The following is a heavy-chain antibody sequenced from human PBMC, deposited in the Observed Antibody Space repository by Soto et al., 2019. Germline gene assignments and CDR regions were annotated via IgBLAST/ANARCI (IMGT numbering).Heavy chain of an antibody. CDR2: ISNDGSNE. CDR3: VRATYFSDSSGYTRCFDY. CDR1: GFTFRWFG. D-gene: IGHD3-22*01. Sequence: PGGSLRLSCAGSGFTFRWFGMNWVRQAPGKGLEWVARISNDGSNEYYVDSVKGRFTISRDNSKNTLYLQMDSLRAEDTAVYYCVRATYFSDSSGYTRCFDYWGQGTLVTVSS. J-gene: IGHJ4*02. V-gene: IGHV3-30*03.